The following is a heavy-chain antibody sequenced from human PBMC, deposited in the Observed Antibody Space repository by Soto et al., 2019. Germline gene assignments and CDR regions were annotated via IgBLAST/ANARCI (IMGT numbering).Heavy chain of an antibody. CDR3: ARGGSSSDY. CDR2: IIPSTGST. D-gene: IGHD6-13*01. Sequence: QVPLVQSGAEVKKPGSSVKVSCKAFGGTFSTYAVSWVRQAPGQGLEWVGGIIPSTGSTNHAQKFQGRVTITADESTRTVYMELTSLRSDDTAVYYCARGGSSSDYWGQGTLVTVSS. J-gene: IGHJ4*02. CDR1: GGTFSTYA. V-gene: IGHV1-69*12.